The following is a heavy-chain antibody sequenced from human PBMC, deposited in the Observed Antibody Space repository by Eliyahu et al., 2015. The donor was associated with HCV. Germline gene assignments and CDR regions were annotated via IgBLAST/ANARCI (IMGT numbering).Heavy chain of an antibody. Sequence: QVQLVQSGAEVKKPGASVKVSCXASGYXFTSYGXXWXRQAPGQGLEWMGWISAYXGNTNYAQKLQGRVTMTTDTSTSTAYMELRSLRSDDTAVYYCARETLSPYYYGSGSYYYGMDVWGQGTTVTVSS. CDR1: GYXFTSYG. CDR2: ISAYXGNT. D-gene: IGHD3-10*01. V-gene: IGHV1-18*04. J-gene: IGHJ6*02. CDR3: ARETLSPYYYGSGSYYYGMDV.